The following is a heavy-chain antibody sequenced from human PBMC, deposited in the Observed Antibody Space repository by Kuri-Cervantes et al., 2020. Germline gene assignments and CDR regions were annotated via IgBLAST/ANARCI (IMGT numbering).Heavy chain of an antibody. CDR2: ISYDGSNK. CDR1: GFTLGGYS. D-gene: IGHD6-13*01. V-gene: IGHV3-30*18. CDR3: AKDGGGYSSSWYLGVGYYYGMDV. Sequence: GGSLRLSCAASGFTLGGYSITWVRQAPGKGLEWVAVISYDGSNKYYADSVKGRFTISRDNSKNTLYLQMNSLRAEDTAVYYCAKDGGGYSSSWYLGVGYYYGMDVWGQGTTVTVSS. J-gene: IGHJ6*02.